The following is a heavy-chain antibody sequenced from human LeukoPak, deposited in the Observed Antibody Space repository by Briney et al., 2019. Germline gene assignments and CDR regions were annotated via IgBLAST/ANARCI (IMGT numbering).Heavy chain of an antibody. CDR1: GGSISSYC. CDR3: ARYSGSWGAFDI. D-gene: IGHD1-26*01. J-gene: IGHJ3*02. CDR2: IYYSGST. V-gene: IGHV4-59*01. Sequence: SETLSLTCTVSGGSISSYCWSWIRQPPGKGLEWIGYIYYSGSTNYNPSLKSRVTISVDTSKNQFSLKLSSVTAADTAVYYCARYSGSWGAFDIWGQGTMVTVSS.